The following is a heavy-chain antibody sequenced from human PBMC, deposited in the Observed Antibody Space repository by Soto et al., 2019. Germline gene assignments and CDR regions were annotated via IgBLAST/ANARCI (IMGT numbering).Heavy chain of an antibody. V-gene: IGHV4-34*01. CDR1: GGSFSGYY. CDR3: ARNIVVVVAAPRAPRRYGMDV. J-gene: IGHJ6*02. Sequence: QVQLQQWGAGLLKPSETLSLTCAVYGGSFSGYYWSWIRQPPGKGLEWIGEINHSGSTNYNASLKSRVTRDVDTSKNQFSLKLSSVTAADTAVYYCARNIVVVVAAPRAPRRYGMDVWGQGTTVTVSS. CDR2: INHSGST. D-gene: IGHD2-15*01.